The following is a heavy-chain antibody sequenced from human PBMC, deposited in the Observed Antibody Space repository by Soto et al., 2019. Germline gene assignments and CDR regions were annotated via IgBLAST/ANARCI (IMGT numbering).Heavy chain of an antibody. Sequence: GGSLRLSCAASGCDFNNAWLSWLRQAPGKGLEWVGRIRSRPDGGTTDYAAPVKGRFTISRDDSKTTLYLRMNNLKPEDTAIYYSTTDEQLPGGVYYYAWVVWGQGTTVTVSS. CDR2: IRSRPDGGTT. V-gene: IGHV3-15*01. J-gene: IGHJ6*02. D-gene: IGHD6-13*01. CDR1: GCDFNNAW. CDR3: TTDEQLPGGVYYYAWVV.